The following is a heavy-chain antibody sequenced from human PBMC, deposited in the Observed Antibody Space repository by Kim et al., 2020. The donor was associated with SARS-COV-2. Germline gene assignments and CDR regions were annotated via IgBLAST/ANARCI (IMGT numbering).Heavy chain of an antibody. V-gene: IGHV4-31*02. D-gene: IGHD3-22*01. CDR3: ARVRITMIVVVTYFDL. J-gene: IGHJ2*01. Sequence: PYLKSRVTISVDTSKNQFSLKLSSVTAADTAVYYCARVRITMIVVVTYFDLWGRGTLVTVSS.